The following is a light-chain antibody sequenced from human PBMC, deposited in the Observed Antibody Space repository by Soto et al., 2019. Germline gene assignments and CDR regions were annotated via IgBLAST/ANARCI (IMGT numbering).Light chain of an antibody. Sequence: EIVLRQSPGTLSLSPGDRATLSCRASESLSSSYLAWYQVKPGQAPSLLIYAASYRATDIPHRFSGSGSGKSFTLTISRLEPEDFAVYFCHQHGSSSWTFGQGTRVEI. CDR2: AAS. CDR1: ESLSSSY. V-gene: IGKV3-20*01. CDR3: HQHGSSSWT. J-gene: IGKJ1*01.